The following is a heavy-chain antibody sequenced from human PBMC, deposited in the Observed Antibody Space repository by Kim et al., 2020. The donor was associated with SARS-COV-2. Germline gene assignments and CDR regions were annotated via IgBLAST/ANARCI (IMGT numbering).Heavy chain of an antibody. J-gene: IGHJ4*02. V-gene: IGHV1-3*01. CDR1: GYTFTSHA. D-gene: IGHD6-13*01. CDR3: ASQAAGTYNSFHY. Sequence: ASVKVSCKASGYTFTSHAILWVRQAPGQRLEWMGWNNAGNGNTKYSQQFQGRVTITRDTSASTAYMELSRLRSEDTAVYYCASQAAGTYNSFHYWGQGTLVTVSS. CDR2: NNAGNGNT.